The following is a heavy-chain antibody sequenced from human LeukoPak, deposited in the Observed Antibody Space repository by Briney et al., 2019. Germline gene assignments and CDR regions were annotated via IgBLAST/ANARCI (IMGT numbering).Heavy chain of an antibody. V-gene: IGHV1-18*01. CDR2: ISANNGET. Sequence: ASVKVSCKASGYTFTNYGMSWVRQAPGQGLEWMAWISANNGETRYAQKFQGRVILTTDTSTTTAYMDLRNLRSDDTAVYYCAGDACVPCGGDCCHDPWGQGTLVTVSS. CDR3: AGDACVPCGGDCCHDP. J-gene: IGHJ5*02. CDR1: GYTFTNYG. D-gene: IGHD2-21*02.